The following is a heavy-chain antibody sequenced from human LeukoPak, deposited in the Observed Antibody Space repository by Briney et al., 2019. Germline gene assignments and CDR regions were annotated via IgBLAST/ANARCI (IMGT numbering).Heavy chain of an antibody. Sequence: SETLSLTCAVYGGSFSGYYWSWIRQPPGKGLEWIGEINHSGSTNYNPSLKSRVTISADTSKNQFSLRLTHVTAADTAVYYCAREIDGRLDYWGQGALVTVSS. CDR2: INHSGST. J-gene: IGHJ4*02. CDR3: AREIDGRLDY. CDR1: GGSFSGYY. D-gene: IGHD1-26*01. V-gene: IGHV4-34*01.